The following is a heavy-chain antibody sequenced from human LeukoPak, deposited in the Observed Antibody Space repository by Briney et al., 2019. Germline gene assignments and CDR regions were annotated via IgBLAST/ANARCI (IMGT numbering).Heavy chain of an antibody. V-gene: IGHV4-4*07. CDR2: IYTSGST. D-gene: IGHD6-13*01. CDR1: GGSISSYY. CDR3: ARDRGYSSSWYYFDY. Sequence: PSETLTLTCTVSGGSISSYYWSWIRQPAGKGLEWIGRIYTSGSTNYNPSLKSRVTMSVDTSKNQFSLKLSSVTAADTAVYYCARDRGYSSSWYYFDYWGQGTLVTVSS. J-gene: IGHJ4*02.